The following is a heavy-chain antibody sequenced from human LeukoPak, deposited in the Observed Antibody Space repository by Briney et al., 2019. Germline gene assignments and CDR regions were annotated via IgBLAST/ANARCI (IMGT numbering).Heavy chain of an antibody. D-gene: IGHD6-19*01. CDR3: ARSYDSSGWSFDY. CDR2: INTNTGNP. CDR1: GYTFTSYA. Sequence: ASVKVSCKASGYTFTSYAMNWVRQAPGQGLEWMGWINTNTGNPTYAQGFTGRFVFSLDTSVSTAYLQISSPKAGDTAVYYCARSYDSSGWSFDYWGQGTLVTVSS. J-gene: IGHJ4*02. V-gene: IGHV7-4-1*02.